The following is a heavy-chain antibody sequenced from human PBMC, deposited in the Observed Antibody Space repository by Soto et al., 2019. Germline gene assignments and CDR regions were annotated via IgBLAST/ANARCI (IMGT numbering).Heavy chain of an antibody. CDR1: GGSISSGGYY. D-gene: IGHD2-2*01. J-gene: IGHJ4*02. CDR3: ARATYGPACDY. V-gene: IGHV4-31*03. Sequence: ASETLSLTCTVSGGSISSGGYYWSWIRQHPGKGLEWIGYIYNSGSTYYNPSLKSRVTISVDTSKNQFSLKLSSVTAADTAVYYCARATYGPACDYWGQGTLVTVSS. CDR2: IYNSGST.